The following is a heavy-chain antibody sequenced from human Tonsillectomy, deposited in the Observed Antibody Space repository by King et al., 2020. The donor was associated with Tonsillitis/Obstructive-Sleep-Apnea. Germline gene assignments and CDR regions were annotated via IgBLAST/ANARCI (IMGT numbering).Heavy chain of an antibody. V-gene: IGHV1-18*01. D-gene: IGHD2-2*01. CDR1: GYTFITYG. CDR2: ISTYNGNT. J-gene: IGHJ5*02. CDR3: ARDSLGYCTSASCWYWFDP. Sequence: LVQSEAEVKKPGASVKVACRASGYTFITYGVNWVRQAPGQGLEWMGWISTYNGNTIYAQKFQGRVTMTTDTSTSTAYMELRSLRSDDTAVYYCARDSLGYCTSASCWYWFDPWGQGTLVTVSS.